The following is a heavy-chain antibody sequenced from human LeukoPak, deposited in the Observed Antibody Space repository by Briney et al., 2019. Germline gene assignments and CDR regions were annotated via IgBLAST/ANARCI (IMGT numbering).Heavy chain of an antibody. CDR1: GYSISSGYY. Sequence: SETLSLTCTVSGYSISSGYYWGWIRQPPGKGLEWIGSIYHSGSTYYNPSLKSRVTISVDTSKNQFSLKLSSVTAADTAVYYCARSYDYVWGTFHWGQGTLVTVSP. J-gene: IGHJ4*02. D-gene: IGHD3-16*01. V-gene: IGHV4-38-2*02. CDR2: IYHSGST. CDR3: ARSYDYVWGTFH.